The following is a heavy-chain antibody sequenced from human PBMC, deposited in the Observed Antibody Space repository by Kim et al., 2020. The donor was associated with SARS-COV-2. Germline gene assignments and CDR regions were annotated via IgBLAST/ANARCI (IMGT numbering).Heavy chain of an antibody. CDR1: GFTFSSYH. D-gene: IGHD4-17*01. Sequence: GGSLRLSCAASGFTFSSYHMHWVRQATGKGLEWVSAIGTAGDPYYPGSVKGRFTISRENAKNSLYLQMNSLRAGDTAVYYCARGGLSVHYDRGDYGMDVWGQGTTVTVSS. CDR3: ARGGLSVHYDRGDYGMDV. J-gene: IGHJ6*02. CDR2: IGTAGDP. V-gene: IGHV3-13*05.